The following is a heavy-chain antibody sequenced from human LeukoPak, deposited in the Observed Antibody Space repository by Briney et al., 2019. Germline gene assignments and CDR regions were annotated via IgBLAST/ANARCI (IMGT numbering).Heavy chain of an antibody. V-gene: IGHV4-38-2*01. Sequence: SETLSLTCGVSGYSISSGYFWGWIRQPPGKGLEWIGTIYNSGSTYYNASLESRVTISVDTSKNQFSLKLSSVTAADTAVYYCARAYSSSWYFNWFDPWGQGTLVTVSS. CDR3: ARAYSSSWYFNWFDP. CDR1: GYSISSGYF. CDR2: IYNSGST. J-gene: IGHJ5*02. D-gene: IGHD6-13*01.